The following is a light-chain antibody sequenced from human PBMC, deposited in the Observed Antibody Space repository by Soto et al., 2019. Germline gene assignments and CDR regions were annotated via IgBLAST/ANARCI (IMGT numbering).Light chain of an antibody. CDR2: EGN. Sequence: QSVLTQPASVSGSPGQSITISCTGTSSDVGSYNLVSWYQQHPGKAPKLMIYEGNKRPSGVSNRLSGSKSGNTASLTISGLQAEDEADYYCCSYAGSYSYVFGTGTKVTVL. J-gene: IGLJ1*01. CDR3: CSYAGSYSYV. V-gene: IGLV2-23*01. CDR1: SSDVGSYNL.